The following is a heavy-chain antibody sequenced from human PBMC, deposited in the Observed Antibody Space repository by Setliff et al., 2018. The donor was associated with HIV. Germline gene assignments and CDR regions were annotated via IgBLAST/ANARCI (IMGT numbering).Heavy chain of an antibody. CDR3: AREAGLIRTFDY. J-gene: IGHJ4*02. CDR1: GFNVNGHY. V-gene: IGHV3-66*03. D-gene: IGHD3-16*02. CDR2: FYSSSST. Sequence: GGSLRLSCTASGFNVNGHYMSWVRQAPGRGLECVAIFYSSSSTYYGDSVEGRFTISRDDSKNTLYLQMNSLRPEDTAVYYCAREAGLIRTFDYWGQGTLVTVSS.